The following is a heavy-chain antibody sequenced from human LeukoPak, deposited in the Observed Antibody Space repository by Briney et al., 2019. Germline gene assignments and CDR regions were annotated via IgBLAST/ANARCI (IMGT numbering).Heavy chain of an antibody. CDR3: ARSGTYQYSSTSDY. J-gene: IGHJ4*02. D-gene: IGHD6-13*01. V-gene: IGHV4-34*01. CDR2: IDHSGTT. CDR1: GASFRNYY. Sequence: PSETLSLTCAVYGASFRNYYWSWIRQTPGKGLEWIGEIDHSGTTNYNPSLKSRVTISLDTSKNQFSLKVTSVTAAGTAVYYCARSGTYQYSSTSDYWGKGTLVTVSS.